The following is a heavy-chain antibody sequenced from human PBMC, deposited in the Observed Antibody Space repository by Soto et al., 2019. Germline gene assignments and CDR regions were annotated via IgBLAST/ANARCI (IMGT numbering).Heavy chain of an antibody. CDR1: GFTFSSYS. CDR2: ISSSSSTI. CDR3: ARELVPAAIFGVGYYYYGMDV. D-gene: IGHD2-2*01. J-gene: IGHJ6*02. V-gene: IGHV3-48*02. Sequence: GGSLRLSCAASGFTFSSYSMNWVRQAPGKGLEWVSYISSSSSTIYYADSVKGRFTISRDNAKNSLYLQMNSLRDEDTAVYYCARELVPAAIFGVGYYYYGMDVWGQGTTVTVSS.